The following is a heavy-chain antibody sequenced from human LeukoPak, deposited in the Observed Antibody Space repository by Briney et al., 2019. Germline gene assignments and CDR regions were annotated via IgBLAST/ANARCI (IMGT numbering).Heavy chain of an antibody. CDR2: IMPIFGTA. V-gene: IGHV1-69*13. CDR1: GGTFSSYA. D-gene: IGHD2-15*01. J-gene: IGHJ4*02. Sequence: GASVKVSCKASGGTFSSYAISWVRQAPGQGLEWMGGIMPIFGTANYAQKFQGRVTITADESTSTAYMELSSLRSEDTAVYYCASATSLYGYFDYWGQGTLVTVSS. CDR3: ASATSLYGYFDY.